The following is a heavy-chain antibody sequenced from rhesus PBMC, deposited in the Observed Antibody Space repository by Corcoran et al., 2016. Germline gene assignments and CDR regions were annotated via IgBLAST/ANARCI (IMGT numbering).Heavy chain of an antibody. V-gene: IGHV4S9*01. CDR3: TRGISY. D-gene: IGHD3-3*01. J-gene: IGHJ4*01. CDR2: IHGNSATT. Sequence: QVQLQESGPGLVKPSETLSLTCAVSGGPISDTYYWTWIRKPPGRGLEWIGNIHGNSATTYYKSTLKSRVSISKDTSKNQFFLNLGSVTAADTAVYYCTRGISYWGQGVLVTVSS. CDR1: GGPISDTYY.